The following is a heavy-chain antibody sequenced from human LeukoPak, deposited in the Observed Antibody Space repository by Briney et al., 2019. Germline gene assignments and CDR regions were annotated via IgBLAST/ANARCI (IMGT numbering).Heavy chain of an antibody. Sequence: ASVKVSCTASGGTFSSYAISWVRQAPGQGLEWMGGIIPIFGTANYAQKFQGRVTITADESTSTAYMELSSLRSEDTAVYYCASLHCSSTSCYGGVSYYYYGMDVWGQGTTVTVSS. V-gene: IGHV1-69*01. CDR3: ASLHCSSTSCYGGVSYYYYGMDV. CDR2: IIPIFGTA. J-gene: IGHJ6*02. CDR1: GGTFSSYA. D-gene: IGHD2-2*01.